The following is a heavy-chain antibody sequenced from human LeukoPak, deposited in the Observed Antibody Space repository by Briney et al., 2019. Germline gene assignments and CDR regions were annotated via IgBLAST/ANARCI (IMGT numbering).Heavy chain of an antibody. D-gene: IGHD2-2*02. Sequence: ASVKVSCKASGYTFTGYYMHWVRQAPGQGLEWMGWINPNSGGTNYAQKFQGRVTMTRDTSISTAYMELSRLRSDDTAVYYCARGATMGRYCSSTSCYTDAFDIWGQGTMVTVSS. CDR3: ARGATMGRYCSSTSCYTDAFDI. J-gene: IGHJ3*02. CDR1: GYTFTGYY. CDR2: INPNSGGT. V-gene: IGHV1-2*02.